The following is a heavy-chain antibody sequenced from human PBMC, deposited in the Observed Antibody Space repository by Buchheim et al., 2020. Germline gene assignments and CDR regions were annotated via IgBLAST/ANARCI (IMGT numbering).Heavy chain of an antibody. Sequence: QVQLQESGPGLVKPSGTLSLTCAVSGGSISSSNWWSWVRQPPGKGLEWIGEINHSGSTNYNPSLKSRVTISVDTSKNQFSLKLSSVTAADTAVYYCARGQGSTRSYYYYYGMDVWGQGTT. D-gene: IGHD2-2*01. J-gene: IGHJ6*02. CDR3: ARGQGSTRSYYYYYGMDV. CDR2: INHSGST. V-gene: IGHV4-4*02. CDR1: GGSISSSNW.